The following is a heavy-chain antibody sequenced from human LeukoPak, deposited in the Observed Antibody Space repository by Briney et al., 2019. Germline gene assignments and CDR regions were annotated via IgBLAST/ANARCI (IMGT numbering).Heavy chain of an antibody. CDR3: ARIVDYYDSSGYFDY. CDR2: IYTSGST. J-gene: IGHJ4*02. V-gene: IGHV4-4*08. D-gene: IGHD3-22*01. Sequence: SETLSLTCTVSGGSISSYYWSWIRQPPGKGLEWIGRIYTSGSTNYNPSLKSRVTISVDTSKNQFSLKLSSVTAADTAVYYCARIVDYYDSSGYFDYWGQGTLVTVSS. CDR1: GGSISSYY.